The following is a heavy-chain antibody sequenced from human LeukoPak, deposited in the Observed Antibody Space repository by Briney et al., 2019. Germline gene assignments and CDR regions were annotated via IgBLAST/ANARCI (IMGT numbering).Heavy chain of an antibody. D-gene: IGHD3-22*01. V-gene: IGHV3-23*01. CDR1: GFTLSSYA. J-gene: IGHJ4*02. CDR3: AKEDSRGIIDY. Sequence: GGSLRLSCAASGFTLSSYAMSWVRQAPGKGLEWVSLISGNAGSTYYADSVKGRFTISRDITKNTLYLQMNSLRAEDTAVYYCAKEDSRGIIDYWGQGTLVTVSS. CDR2: ISGNAGST.